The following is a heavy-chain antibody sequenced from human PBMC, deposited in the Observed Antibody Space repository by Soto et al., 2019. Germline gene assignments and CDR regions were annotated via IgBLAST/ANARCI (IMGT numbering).Heavy chain of an antibody. D-gene: IGHD2-2*02. Sequence: KPSETLSLTCTVSGGSISSYYWSWIRQPPGKGLEWIWYIYYSGSTNYNPSLKSRVTISVETSKNQFSLKLSSVTAADTAVYYCARELGPYCSSTSCYSSFYXWGQGTLVTVSX. J-gene: IGHJ5*02. CDR2: IYYSGST. CDR3: ARELGPYCSSTSCYSSFYX. CDR1: GGSISSYY. V-gene: IGHV4-59*01.